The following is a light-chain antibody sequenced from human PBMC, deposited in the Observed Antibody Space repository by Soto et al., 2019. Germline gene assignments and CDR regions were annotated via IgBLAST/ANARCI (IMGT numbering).Light chain of an antibody. CDR3: SSYTTSSTLV. V-gene: IGLV2-14*03. Sequence: QSALTQPASVSGSPGQSITISCTGSSSDIGSNNYVSWHQHHPGKAPKLIIYDVTNRPSGVSDRFSASKSGNTASLSISGLTAEDEADYYCSSYTTSSTLVFGTGTKLTVL. CDR2: DVT. CDR1: SSDIGSNNY. J-gene: IGLJ1*01.